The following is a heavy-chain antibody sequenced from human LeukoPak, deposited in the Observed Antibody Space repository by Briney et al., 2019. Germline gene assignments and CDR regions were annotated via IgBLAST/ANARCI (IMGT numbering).Heavy chain of an antibody. J-gene: IGHJ3*02. CDR3: ARLTYYYDSSGYPPAFDI. Sequence: PSETLSLTCSAYGGSFGGYFWSWIRQPPGEGLEWIGYIYYSGSTNYNPSLKSRVTISVDTSKNQFSLKLSSVTAADTAVYYCARLTYYYDSSGYPPAFDIWGQGTMVTVSS. D-gene: IGHD3-22*01. CDR2: IYYSGST. V-gene: IGHV4-59*08. CDR1: GGSFGGYF.